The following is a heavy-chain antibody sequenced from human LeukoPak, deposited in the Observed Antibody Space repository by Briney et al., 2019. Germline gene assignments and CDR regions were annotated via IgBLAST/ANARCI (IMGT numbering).Heavy chain of an antibody. CDR3: ARDVSFLEWFPYY. CDR1: GFTFSSYA. J-gene: IGHJ4*02. D-gene: IGHD3-3*02. CDR2: ISYDGSNK. Sequence: PGGSLRLSCAASGFTFSSYAMHWVRQAPGKGLEWVAVISYDGSNKYYADSVKGRFTISRDNSKNTLYLQMNSLRAEDTAVYYCARDVSFLEWFPYYLGQGTLVTVPS. V-gene: IGHV3-30*04.